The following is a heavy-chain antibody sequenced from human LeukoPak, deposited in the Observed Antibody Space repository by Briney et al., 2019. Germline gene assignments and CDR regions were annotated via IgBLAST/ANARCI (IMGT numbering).Heavy chain of an antibody. CDR2: INDVDTA. Sequence: GGSLRLSCAVSGFTISTNHMTWVCQGPGKGLEWVSAINDVDTAYYADTVRGRFTISRDSAKNTLYLQMRSLRADDTAVYYCARDMVHSSGAFDSWGQGTLVTVSS. V-gene: IGHV3-53*01. D-gene: IGHD3-22*01. J-gene: IGHJ4*02. CDR1: GFTISTNH. CDR3: ARDMVHSSGAFDS.